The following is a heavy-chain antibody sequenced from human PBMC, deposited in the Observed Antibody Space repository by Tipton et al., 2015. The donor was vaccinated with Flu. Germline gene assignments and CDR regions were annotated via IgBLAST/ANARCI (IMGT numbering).Heavy chain of an antibody. J-gene: IGHJ6*02. CDR2: ITPICGPA. CDR1: GGTFNSYG. CDR3: ARNFRGLPAASQCSFYYYSMDV. Sequence: QMQLVQSGDEVKKPGSSVKVSCKTSGGTFNSYGISWVRKAPGQGLEWMGGITPICGPADYAQKFQDRVTITADESTSTAYMEVNSLRSEDSAIYYCARNFRGLPAASQCSFYYYSMDVWGQGTTVTVSS. V-gene: IGHV1-69*01. D-gene: IGHD2-2*01.